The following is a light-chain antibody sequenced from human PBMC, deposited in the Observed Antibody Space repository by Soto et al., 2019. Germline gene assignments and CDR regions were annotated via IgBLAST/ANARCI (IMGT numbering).Light chain of an antibody. V-gene: IGKV1-27*01. Sequence: IQMTQSPSSLSASVGDRVTITCRASQVIKTYLAWYQQKPGKAPALLIYKASILQSGVPSRFSGSGSGTDFTLPIASVQPEDVATYYCHNSVSAPRTFGPGTRVEI. CDR1: QVIKTY. CDR2: KAS. CDR3: HNSVSAPRT. J-gene: IGKJ1*01.